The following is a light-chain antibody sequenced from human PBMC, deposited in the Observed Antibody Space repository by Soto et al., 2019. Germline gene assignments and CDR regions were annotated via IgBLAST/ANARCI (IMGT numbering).Light chain of an antibody. CDR1: QSISSY. Sequence: DIPMTQSPSTLSASVGDRVTITCRASQSISSYLAWYQQKPGKAPKLLIYKASSLESGVPSRFSGSGSTTEFTLTISSLQPDDFATYYCQQYKSYSTFGQGTKLEIK. V-gene: IGKV1-5*03. CDR3: QQYKSYST. J-gene: IGKJ2*01. CDR2: KAS.